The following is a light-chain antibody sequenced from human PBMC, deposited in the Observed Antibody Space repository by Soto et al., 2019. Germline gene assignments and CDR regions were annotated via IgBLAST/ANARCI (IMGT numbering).Light chain of an antibody. V-gene: IGKV2-30*02. CDR3: MQGTHWPWT. Sequence: DVVMTQSPLSMPVPLGQPASISCRSSQSLVHPDGNIYLRWFQQRPGQSPRRLIYKVSNRDAGVPDRSSGSGSGPGFTLRISRVEAEYVVIYYYMQGTHWPWTFGQGTKVDIK. J-gene: IGKJ1*01. CDR1: QSLVHPDGNIY. CDR2: KVS.